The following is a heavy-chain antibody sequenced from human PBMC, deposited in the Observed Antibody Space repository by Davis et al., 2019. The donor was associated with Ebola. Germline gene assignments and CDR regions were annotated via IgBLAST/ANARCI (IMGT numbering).Heavy chain of an antibody. D-gene: IGHD2-15*01. CDR2: INRSGST. V-gene: IGHV4-34*01. CDR3: ASGVVAANGYYYGMDV. CDR1: GFTFSSYW. Sequence: ESLKISCAASGFTFSSYWMSWIRQPPGKGLEWIGEINRSGSTNYNPSLKSRVTISIDTSKNQFSLKLSSVTAADTAVFYCASGVVAANGYYYGMDVWGQGTTVTVSS. J-gene: IGHJ6*02.